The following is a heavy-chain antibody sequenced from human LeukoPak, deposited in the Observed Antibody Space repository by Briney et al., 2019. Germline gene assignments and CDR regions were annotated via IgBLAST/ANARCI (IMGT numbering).Heavy chain of an antibody. CDR3: ASVVVPAAIPYTFDY. D-gene: IGHD2-2*02. CDR1: GFTFSSYS. J-gene: IGHJ4*02. Sequence: QPGWSLRFSCAASGFTFSSYSMNSVRQAPGKGLEWVSYISSSSSTIYYADSVKGRFTISRDNAKNSLYLQMSSLRAEDTAVYYCASVVVPAAIPYTFDYWGQGTLVTVSS. CDR2: ISSSSSTI. V-gene: IGHV3-48*01.